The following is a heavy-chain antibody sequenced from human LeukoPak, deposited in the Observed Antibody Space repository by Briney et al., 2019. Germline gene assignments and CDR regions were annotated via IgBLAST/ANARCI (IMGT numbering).Heavy chain of an antibody. CDR3: ARPPSITNPYYGMDV. V-gene: IGHV3-48*03. J-gene: IGHJ6*02. CDR2: ISDSGGAI. CDR1: GFTSSSYA. Sequence: PGGSLRLSCAASGFTSSSYAMNWVRQAPGKGLEWVSYISDSGGAIYYADSVKGRFTISRDNAKNSLYLQMNSLRAEDTAVYYCARPPSITNPYYGMDVWGQGTTVTVSS. D-gene: IGHD3-3*01.